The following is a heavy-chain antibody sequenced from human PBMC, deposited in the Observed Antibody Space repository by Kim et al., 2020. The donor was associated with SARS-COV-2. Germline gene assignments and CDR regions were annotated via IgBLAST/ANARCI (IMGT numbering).Heavy chain of an antibody. D-gene: IGHD5-12*01. CDR3: ARDRLYSGYDRNYYYYYGMDV. CDR1: GFTFSDYY. V-gene: IGHV3-11*06. CDR2: ISSSGSYT. J-gene: IGHJ6*02. Sequence: GGSLRLSCAASGFTFSDYYMSWIRQAPGKGLEWVSYISSSGSYTNYADSVKGRFTISRDNAKNSLYLQMNSLRAEDTAVYYCARDRLYSGYDRNYYYYYGMDVWGQGTTVTVSS.